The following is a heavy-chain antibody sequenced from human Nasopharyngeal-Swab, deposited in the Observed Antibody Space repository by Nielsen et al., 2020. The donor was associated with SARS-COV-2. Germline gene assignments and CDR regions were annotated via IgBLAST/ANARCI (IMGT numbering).Heavy chain of an antibody. CDR2: INHSGST. CDR3: ARINSSGYYYGY. D-gene: IGHD3-22*01. J-gene: IGHJ4*02. V-gene: IGHV4-34*01. Sequence: GSLRLSCAVYGGSFSGYYWSWIRQPPGKGLEWIGEINHSGSTNYNPSLKSRVTISVGTSKNQFSLKLSSVTAADTAVYYCARINSSGYYYGYWGQGTLVTVSS. CDR1: GGSFSGYY.